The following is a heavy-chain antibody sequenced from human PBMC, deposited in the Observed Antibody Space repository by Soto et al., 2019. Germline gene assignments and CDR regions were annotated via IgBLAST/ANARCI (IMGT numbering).Heavy chain of an antibody. CDR1: GLSFNTYG. CDR3: ARVRVEYSAYEGCDH. J-gene: IGHJ4*02. D-gene: IGHD5-12*01. CDR2: IWHDGRTK. Sequence: QVQLVESGGGVVQPGRSLRLSCEVSGLSFNTYGMHWVRQAPGKGLEWVAVIWHDGRTKYYADSVKGRFTISRDSSTKTLYLQMDSLRADDTALYYCARVRVEYSAYEGCDHWGQGTLVTVSS. V-gene: IGHV3-33*01.